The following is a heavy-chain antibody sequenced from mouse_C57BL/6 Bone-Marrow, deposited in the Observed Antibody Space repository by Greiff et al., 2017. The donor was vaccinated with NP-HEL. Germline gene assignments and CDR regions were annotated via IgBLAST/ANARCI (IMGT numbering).Heavy chain of an antibody. Sequence: DVKLVESGGGLVQPKGSLKLSCAASGFSFNTYAMNWVRQAPGKGLEWVARIRSKSNNYATYYADSVKDRFTISRDDSESMLYLQMNNLKTEDTAMYYCVRTNWAWFAYWGQGTLVTVSA. CDR1: GFSFNTYA. CDR3: VRTNWAWFAY. CDR2: IRSKSNNYAT. J-gene: IGHJ3*01. D-gene: IGHD4-1*01. V-gene: IGHV10-1*01.